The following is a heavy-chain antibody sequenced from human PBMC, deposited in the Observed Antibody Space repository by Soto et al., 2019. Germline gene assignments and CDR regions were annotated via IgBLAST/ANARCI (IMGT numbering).Heavy chain of an antibody. V-gene: IGHV3-23*01. CDR1: GFTFSSYA. D-gene: IGHD2-2*02. J-gene: IGHJ5*02. CDR3: AKNGLAPVAIWENRFAP. Sequence: PGGSLRLSCAASGFTFSSYAMNWVRQAPGKGLEWVSSISGSGGSTYYADSVKGRFTISRVNSKNTLYLQMNSLRAEDTALYFCAKNGLAPVAIWENRFAPGGKATLVTAS. CDR2: ISGSGGST.